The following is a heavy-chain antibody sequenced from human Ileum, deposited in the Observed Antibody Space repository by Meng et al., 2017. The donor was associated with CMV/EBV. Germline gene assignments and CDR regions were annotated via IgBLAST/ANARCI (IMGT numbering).Heavy chain of an antibody. V-gene: IGHV4-34*01. CDR3: ARGRRYLFY. CDR2: INQSGST. Sequence: QVQLHQWGAGLLKPSETLSLTCAVYGESFSGYYWDWIRQSPGKGLEWIGQINQSGSTNYNPSLKSRVTISVDTSKNQFSLKLSSVTVADAAMYYCARGRRYLFYWSQGTLVTVSS. J-gene: IGHJ4*02. D-gene: IGHD3-9*01. CDR1: GESFSGYY.